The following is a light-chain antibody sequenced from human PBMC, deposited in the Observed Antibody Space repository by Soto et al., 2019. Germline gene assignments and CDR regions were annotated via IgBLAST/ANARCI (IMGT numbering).Light chain of an antibody. CDR2: AAS. CDR3: QQLNSYPPWT. Sequence: DILLTQSPSFLSASVGDRVTITCRASQGISSYLAWYQQKPGKAPKLLIYAASTLQSGVPSRFSGSGSGTEFTLTISSLQPEDFATYYCQQLNSYPPWTFGQGTKVEIK. J-gene: IGKJ1*01. CDR1: QGISSY. V-gene: IGKV1-9*01.